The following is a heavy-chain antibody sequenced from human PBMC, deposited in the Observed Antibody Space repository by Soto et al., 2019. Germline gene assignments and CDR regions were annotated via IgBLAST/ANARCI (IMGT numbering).Heavy chain of an antibody. V-gene: IGHV4-39*02. CDR1: GGSISSSNYY. Sequence: QLQLQESGPGLVKPSETLSLTCTVSGGSISSSNYYWGWIRQPPGKGLEWIGSVYYSGITFYNPSLKSRVTKSADTSKNHFSLRLNSVTAADTAVYYCARPPAANLDAFEIWGQGTMVTVSS. CDR3: ARPPAANLDAFEI. J-gene: IGHJ3*02. D-gene: IGHD7-27*01. CDR2: VYYSGIT.